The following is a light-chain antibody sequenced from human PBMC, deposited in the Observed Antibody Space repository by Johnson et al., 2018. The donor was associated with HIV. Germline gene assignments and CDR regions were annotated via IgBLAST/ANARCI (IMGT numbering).Light chain of an antibody. CDR3: GTWDSSLNAYV. V-gene: IGLV1-51*01. Sequence: QSVLTQPPSVSAAPGQKVTISCSGSNSNIGNNYISWYQQLPRTAPKLLIYDTYKRPSGIPDRFSASKSGTSATLGITGLQTGDEADYYCGTWDSSLNAYVVGTGTKFTVL. J-gene: IGLJ1*01. CDR1: NSNIGNNY. CDR2: DTY.